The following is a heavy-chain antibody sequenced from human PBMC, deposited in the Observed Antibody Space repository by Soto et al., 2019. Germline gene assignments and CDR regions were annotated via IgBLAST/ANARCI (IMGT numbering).Heavy chain of an antibody. V-gene: IGHV3-23*01. CDR2: ISGGGGNT. CDR1: GFTFRSYA. Sequence: EVQLLESGGGLVQPGGSLRLSCAASGFTFRSYAMSWVRQTPGKGLEWVSGISGGGGNTYYADSVTGRFTISRDNSRNTLYLQMNSLRAADTAIYYCAKDRGAGGRFSGIAVAGIPSWGQGTLVTVSS. D-gene: IGHD6-19*01. CDR3: AKDRGAGGRFSGIAVAGIPS. J-gene: IGHJ5*02.